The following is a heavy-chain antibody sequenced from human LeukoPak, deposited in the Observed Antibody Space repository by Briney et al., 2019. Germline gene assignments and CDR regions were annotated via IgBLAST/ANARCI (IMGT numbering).Heavy chain of an antibody. D-gene: IGHD5-12*01. CDR2: INPNSGGT. CDR1: GYTFTGYY. V-gene: IGHV1-2*02. CDR3: SRGRADGYSGYDFGDY. J-gene: IGHJ4*02. Sequence: GESLKVSCKASGYTFTGYYMHWVRQAPGQGLEWMGWINPNSGGTDYAQKFQGRVTMARDTSISTAYMELSSLTSDDTAVYYCSRGRADGYSGYDFGDYWGQGTLVTVSS.